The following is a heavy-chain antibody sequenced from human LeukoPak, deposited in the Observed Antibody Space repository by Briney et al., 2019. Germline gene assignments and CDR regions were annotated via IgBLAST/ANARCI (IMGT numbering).Heavy chain of an antibody. CDR1: SDSFSDYS. CDR2: IHPHGIF. D-gene: IGHD5-24*01. CDR3: ARGRDRSKAGDH. J-gene: IGHJ4*02. V-gene: IGHV4-34*01. Sequence: SETLSLTCTVSSDSFSDYSWSWIRQPPGKGLEWIGEIHPHGIFYYNSSLTSRVTISIDTSKSQFSLRLTSVTAADTAFYYCARGRDRSKAGDHWGQGSLVTVSS.